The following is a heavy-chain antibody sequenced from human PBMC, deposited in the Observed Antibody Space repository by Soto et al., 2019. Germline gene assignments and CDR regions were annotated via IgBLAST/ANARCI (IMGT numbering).Heavy chain of an antibody. Sequence: QVQLQESGPGLVKPSQTLSLTCTVSGGSISSGGFYWSWIRQHPGKGLEWIGYIYYSGSTYYNPSLKSRVTISAGTSKNQFALKLSSVTAADTAVYYCARGGVTRNSDAFDIWGQGTMVTVSS. J-gene: IGHJ3*02. V-gene: IGHV4-31*03. CDR1: GGSISSGGFY. CDR2: IYYSGST. D-gene: IGHD3-16*01. CDR3: ARGGVTRNSDAFDI.